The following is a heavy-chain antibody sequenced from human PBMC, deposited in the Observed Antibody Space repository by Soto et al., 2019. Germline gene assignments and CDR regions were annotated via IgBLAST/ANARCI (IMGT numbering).Heavy chain of an antibody. D-gene: IGHD3-22*01. V-gene: IGHV4-59*01. Sequence: SATLSLTCTVSGGSISTYYWSWIRQPPGKGLESIGYMYYSRSANYNPSLKSRVTLSVDTSTNQCSLALSSMTAADTAVYYCALRSMAVVPEYWGQGTLGTVSS. CDR3: ALRSMAVVPEY. J-gene: IGHJ4*02. CDR2: MYYSRSA. CDR1: GGSISTYY.